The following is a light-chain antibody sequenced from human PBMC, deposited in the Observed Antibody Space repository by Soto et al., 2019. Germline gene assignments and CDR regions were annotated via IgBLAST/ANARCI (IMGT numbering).Light chain of an antibody. CDR1: SSDVGGYNY. Sequence: QSVLTQPASVSGSPGQSITISCTGTSSDVGGYNYVSWYQQHPGKAPKLMIYDVSNRPSGVSNRFSGSKSGNTASLTISGLQAEDGADYYCSSYTSSSNVVFGGGTKVTVL. V-gene: IGLV2-14*01. CDR2: DVS. J-gene: IGLJ2*01. CDR3: SSYTSSSNVV.